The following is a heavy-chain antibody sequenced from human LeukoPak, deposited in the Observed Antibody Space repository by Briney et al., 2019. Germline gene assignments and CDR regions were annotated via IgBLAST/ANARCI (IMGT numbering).Heavy chain of an antibody. D-gene: IGHD3-10*01. CDR3: AREVITMVRGELSGP. CDR2: INPNSGGT. CDR1: GYTFTGYY. Sequence: ASVKVSCKAFGYTFTGYYMHWVRQAPGQGLEWMGWINPNSGGTNYAQKFQGRVTMTRDTSISTAYMELSRLRSDDTAVYYCAREVITMVRGELSGPWGQGTLVTVSS. J-gene: IGHJ5*02. V-gene: IGHV1-2*02.